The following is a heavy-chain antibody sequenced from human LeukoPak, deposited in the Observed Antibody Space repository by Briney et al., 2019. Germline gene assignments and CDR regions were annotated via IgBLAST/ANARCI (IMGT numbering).Heavy chain of an antibody. Sequence: ASVKVSCKASGYTFTGYYMHWVRQAPGQGLEWMGWINPNSGGTNYAQKFQGRVTMTRDTSISTAYMELSRLRSDDTAVYYCARAKYCGGDCYTVDYWGQGTLVTVSS. D-gene: IGHD2-21*02. CDR3: ARAKYCGGDCYTVDY. CDR1: GYTFTGYY. J-gene: IGHJ4*02. V-gene: IGHV1-2*02. CDR2: INPNSGGT.